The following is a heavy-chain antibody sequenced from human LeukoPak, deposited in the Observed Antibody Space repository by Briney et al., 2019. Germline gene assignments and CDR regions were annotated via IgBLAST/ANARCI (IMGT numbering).Heavy chain of an antibody. V-gene: IGHV4-59*12. D-gene: IGHD3-22*01. J-gene: IGHJ4*02. CDR3: ARLTYDSSGSIIDY. CDR1: GGSISSYY. CDR2: IYYSGST. Sequence: SETLSLTCTVSGGSISSYYWSWIRQPPGKGLEWIGYIYYSGSTNYNPSLKSRVTISVDKSKNQFSLKLSSVTAADTAVYYCARLTYDSSGSIIDYWGQGTLVTVSS.